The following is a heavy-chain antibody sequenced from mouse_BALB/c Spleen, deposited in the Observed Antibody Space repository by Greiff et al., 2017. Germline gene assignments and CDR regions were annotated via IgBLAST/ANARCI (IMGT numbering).Heavy chain of an antibody. D-gene: IGHD2-14*01. Sequence: DVQLVESGGGLVKPGGSLKLSCAASGFTFSSYAMSWVRQSPEKRLEWVAEISSGGSYTYYPDTVTGRFTISRDNAKNTLYLEMSSLRSEDTAMYYCARDGRYDRSFDYWGQGTTLTVSS. CDR2: ISSGGSYT. CDR3: ARDGRYDRSFDY. J-gene: IGHJ2*01. CDR1: GFTFSSYA. V-gene: IGHV5-9-4*01.